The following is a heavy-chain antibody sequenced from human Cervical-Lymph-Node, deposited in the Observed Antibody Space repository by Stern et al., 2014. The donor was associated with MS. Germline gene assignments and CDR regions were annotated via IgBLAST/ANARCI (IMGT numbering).Heavy chain of an antibody. CDR2: IWYDGSNK. CDR3: ARGDSSSPLEY. D-gene: IGHD6-6*01. J-gene: IGHJ4*02. V-gene: IGHV3-33*01. Sequence: QVQLVQSGGGVVPPGGSLRLSGAASGFTFSSYGKNWVRQTPGRGMGWVAVIWYDGSNKYYADSVKGRFTISRDNSENTLYLQMNSLRAEDTAVYYCARGDSSSPLEYWGQGTLVTVSS. CDR1: GFTFSSYG.